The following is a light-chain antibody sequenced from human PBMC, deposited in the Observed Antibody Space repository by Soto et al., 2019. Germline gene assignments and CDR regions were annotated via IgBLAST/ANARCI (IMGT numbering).Light chain of an antibody. CDR3: STYTSNSTMV. J-gene: IGLJ2*01. Sequence: QSALTQPASVSGSPGQSITISCTGTSSDVGGYNYVSWYQQLPGKAPKLMIYEVSNRPSGVSNRFSGSKSSNTASLTISGLQAEDEADCYCSTYTSNSTMVFGGGTNLTVL. CDR1: SSDVGGYNY. V-gene: IGLV2-14*01. CDR2: EVS.